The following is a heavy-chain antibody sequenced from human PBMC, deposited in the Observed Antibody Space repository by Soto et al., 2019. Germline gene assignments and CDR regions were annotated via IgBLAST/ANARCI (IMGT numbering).Heavy chain of an antibody. D-gene: IGHD2-8*01. Sequence: ASVKVSCKTSGFLFSSSAVHWVRQSRGQHLEWIGWIVVGSGDTNYAHSFQDRVTITRDMSTNTAYMKLSSLRSEDAAIYYCAPTRLIGFALWGQGTMVTVSS. CDR3: APTRLIGFAL. J-gene: IGHJ3*01. CDR1: GFLFSSSA. V-gene: IGHV1-58*01. CDR2: IVVGSGDT.